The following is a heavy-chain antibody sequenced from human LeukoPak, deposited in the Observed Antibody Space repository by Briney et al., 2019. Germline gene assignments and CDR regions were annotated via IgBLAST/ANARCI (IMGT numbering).Heavy chain of an antibody. J-gene: IGHJ6*03. CDR2: ISAYNGNT. CDR1: GYTFTSYV. CDR3: ARGRSIVATTLGYYYYMDV. D-gene: IGHD5-12*01. Sequence: ASVKVSCKASGYTFTSYVISWVRQAPGQGLEWMGWISAYNGNTNYAQKLQGRVTMTTDTSTTTAYMELRSLRSDDTAVYYCARGRSIVATTLGYYYYMDVWGKGTTVTVSS. V-gene: IGHV1-18*01.